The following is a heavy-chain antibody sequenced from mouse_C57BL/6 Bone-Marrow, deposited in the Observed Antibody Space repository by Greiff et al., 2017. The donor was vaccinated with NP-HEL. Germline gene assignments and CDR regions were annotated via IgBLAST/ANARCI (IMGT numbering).Heavy chain of an antibody. CDR1: GYTFTSYG. CDR2: IYPRSGNT. D-gene: IGHD2-3*01. J-gene: IGHJ4*01. CDR3: ARWGYDGYYEGAMDY. Sequence: QVHVKQSGAELARPGASVKLSCKASGYTFTSYGISWVKQRTGQGLEWIGEIYPRSGNTYYNEKFKGKATLTADKSSSTAYMELRSLTSEDSAVYCCARWGYDGYYEGAMDYWGQGTSVTVSS. V-gene: IGHV1-81*01.